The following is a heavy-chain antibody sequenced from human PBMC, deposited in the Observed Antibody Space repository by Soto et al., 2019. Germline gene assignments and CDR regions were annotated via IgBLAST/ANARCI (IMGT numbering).Heavy chain of an antibody. V-gene: IGHV1-46*01. Sequence: ASVKVSCKASGYTFTSYYMHWVRQAPGQGLEWMGIINPSGGSTSYAQKFQGRVTMTRDTSTSTVYIELSSLRSEDSAVYYCARAGGALYAFDIWGQGTMVTVSS. D-gene: IGHD3-10*01. CDR1: GYTFTSYY. CDR2: INPSGGST. J-gene: IGHJ3*02. CDR3: ARAGGALYAFDI.